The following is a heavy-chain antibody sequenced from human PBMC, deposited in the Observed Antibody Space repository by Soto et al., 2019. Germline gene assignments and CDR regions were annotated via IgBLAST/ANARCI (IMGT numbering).Heavy chain of an antibody. CDR1: GGFLSESY. CDR3: VRIRYQLPSSVLWLDP. J-gene: IGHJ5*02. V-gene: IGHV4-34*01. D-gene: IGHD3-16*01. CDR2: INHAGGT. Sequence: PSETLSLTCAAYGGFLSESYWTWIRQPPGKGLEWIGEINHAGGTNYNPSLRSRVTMSVDTSQNQFSLRLISVTAADTAMYFCVRIRYQLPSSVLWLDPWGQGTPVTVSS.